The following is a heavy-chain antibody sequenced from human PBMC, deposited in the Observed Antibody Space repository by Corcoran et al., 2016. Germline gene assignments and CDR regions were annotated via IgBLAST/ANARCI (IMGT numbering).Heavy chain of an antibody. CDR3: AKGLRFLEWSYGMDV. CDR2: ISYDGSNK. Sequence: QVQLVESGGGVVQPGRSLRLSCAASGFTFSSYGMHWVRQAPGKGLEWVAVISYDGSNKYYADSVKGRFTISRDNSKNTLYLQMNSLRAEDTVGYYCAKGLRFLEWSYGMDVWGQGTTVTVSS. D-gene: IGHD3-3*01. CDR1: GFTFSSYG. V-gene: IGHV3-30*18. J-gene: IGHJ6*02.